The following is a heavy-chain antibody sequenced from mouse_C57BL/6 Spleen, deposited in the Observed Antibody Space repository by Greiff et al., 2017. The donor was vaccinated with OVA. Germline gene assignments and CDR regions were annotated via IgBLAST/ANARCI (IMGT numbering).Heavy chain of an antibody. CDR1: GYTFTSYW. Sequence: QVQLQQPGAELVRPGSSVKLSCKASGYTFTSYWMDWVKQRPGQGLEWIGNIYPSDSETYYNQKFKDKATLTVDKSSSTAYMQISSLTSEDSAVYYCASGSSLAPTGYFCVWGTGTTVTLSS. CDR2: IYPSDSET. J-gene: IGHJ1*03. V-gene: IGHV1-61*01. D-gene: IGHD1-1*01. CDR3: ASGSSLAPTGYFCV.